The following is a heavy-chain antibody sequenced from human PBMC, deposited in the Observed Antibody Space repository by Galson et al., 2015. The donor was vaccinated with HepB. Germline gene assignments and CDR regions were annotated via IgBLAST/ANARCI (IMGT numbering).Heavy chain of an antibody. V-gene: IGHV3-21*01. CDR1: GFTFSSYS. CDR2: ISSSSSYI. J-gene: IGHJ4*02. Sequence: SLRLSCAASGFTFSSYSMNWVRQAPGKGLEWVSSISSSSSYIYYADSVKGRFTISRDNAKNSLYLQMNSLRAEDTAVYYCARIAHDYDSSGNYYFDYWGQGTLVTVSS. D-gene: IGHD3-22*01. CDR3: ARIAHDYDSSGNYYFDY.